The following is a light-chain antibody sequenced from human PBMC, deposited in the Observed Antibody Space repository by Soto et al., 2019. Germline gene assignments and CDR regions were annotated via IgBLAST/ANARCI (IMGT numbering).Light chain of an antibody. CDR2: DAS. CDR3: QQYNSYIT. CDR1: QTISSW. Sequence: DIQMTQSPSTLSGSVGDRVTITCRASQTISSWLAWYQQKPGKAPKLLIYDASSLESGVPSRFSGSGSGTEFTLTISSLQPDDFATYYCQQYNSYITFGPGTKVDIK. J-gene: IGKJ3*01. V-gene: IGKV1-5*01.